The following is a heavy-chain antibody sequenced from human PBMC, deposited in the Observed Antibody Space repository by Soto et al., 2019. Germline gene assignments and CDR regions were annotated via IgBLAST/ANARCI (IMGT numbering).Heavy chain of an antibody. CDR3: AREMVAGYYNHGLDV. D-gene: IGHD2-15*01. Sequence: SQTLSLTCAISGESVSSKSATWSWIRQSPSRGLEWLGRAYYRSQWSNDYAESVKSRMTISPDTSKNQFSLELNSVTPEDTAVYYCAREMVAGYYNHGLDVWGQGTTVTVSS. CDR2: AYYRSQWSN. V-gene: IGHV6-1*01. J-gene: IGHJ6*02. CDR1: GESVSSKSAT.